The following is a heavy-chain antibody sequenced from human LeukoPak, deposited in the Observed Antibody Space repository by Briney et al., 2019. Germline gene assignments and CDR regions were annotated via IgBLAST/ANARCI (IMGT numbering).Heavy chain of an antibody. V-gene: IGHV4-59*01. J-gene: IGHJ5*02. D-gene: IGHD1-26*01. CDR3: ARAQYSRSYRGENNWFDP. CDR1: GDSISSYY. CDR2: IYYSGNT. Sequence: PSETLSLTCTVSGDSISSYYWSWIRQPPGKGLEWIGYIYYSGNTDCNPSLKSRVSISVDTSRNQFSLKLSSVTAADTAVYYCARAQYSRSYRGENNWFDPWGQGTLVTISS.